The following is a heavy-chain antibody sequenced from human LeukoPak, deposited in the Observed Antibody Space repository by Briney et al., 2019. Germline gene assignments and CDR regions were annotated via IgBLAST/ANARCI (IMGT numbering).Heavy chain of an antibody. CDR3: ARDGDAPMTDFDY. J-gene: IGHJ4*02. CDR1: GFTFSSYW. D-gene: IGHD2-21*02. V-gene: IGHV3-74*01. Sequence: GGSLRLSCAASGFTFSSYWMCWVRQDPGKGLAWVTCIKTDGSITAYAGSVKGRFTISRDNAKNTLYLQMNSLRADDTAVYYCARDGDAPMTDFDYWGQGTLVTVSS. CDR2: IKTDGSIT.